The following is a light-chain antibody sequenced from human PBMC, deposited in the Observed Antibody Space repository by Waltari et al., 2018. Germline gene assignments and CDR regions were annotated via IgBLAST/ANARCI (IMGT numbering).Light chain of an antibody. V-gene: IGLV8-61*01. CDR2: SPN. CDR3: VLYMGSGIWV. J-gene: IGLJ3*02. CDR1: SGPVSPSYY. Sequence: QTVVTQEPSFSVSPGGTVTLTCGLSSGPVSPSYYPSWYQQTPGQTPRPLIYSPNTRSSGVPDRFSGSILGNKAALTITGAHADDESDYYCVLYMGSGIWVFGGGTKLTVL.